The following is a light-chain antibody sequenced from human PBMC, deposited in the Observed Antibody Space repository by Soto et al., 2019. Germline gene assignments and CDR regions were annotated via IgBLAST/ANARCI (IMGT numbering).Light chain of an antibody. Sequence: EIVLTQSPGTLSLSPGQIATPSCRASQSVTSTYLAWYQQKPGQAPKLLIYGASSRATGIPDRFSGSGSGTDFTLIISRLAPEDFAVYYCHQYSRSPLSFGGGTRVEL. J-gene: IGKJ4*01. CDR2: GAS. CDR3: HQYSRSPLS. CDR1: QSVTSTY. V-gene: IGKV3-20*01.